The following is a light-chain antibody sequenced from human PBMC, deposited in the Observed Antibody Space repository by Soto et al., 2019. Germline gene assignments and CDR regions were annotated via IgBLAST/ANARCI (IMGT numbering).Light chain of an antibody. J-gene: IGKJ2*01. Sequence: EIVLTQSPGTLSLSPGERATLSCRASQSVSSSYLAWYQQKPGQAPRLLIYGASSRATGIPDRFSGSGSGTHFTLTISRLEPEDFAVYYCQQYGSSPPYTFGQGTKREIK. CDR3: QQYGSSPPYT. V-gene: IGKV3-20*01. CDR2: GAS. CDR1: QSVSSSY.